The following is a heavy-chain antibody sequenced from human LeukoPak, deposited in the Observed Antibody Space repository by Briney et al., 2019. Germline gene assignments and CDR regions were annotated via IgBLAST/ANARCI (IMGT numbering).Heavy chain of an antibody. Sequence: PSETLSLTCTVSGYSISSGYYWGWIRQPPGKGLEWIGSIYHSGSTYYNPSLKSRVTISLDTSRNQFSLKLTSVTAADTALHYCASEYCTSSTCRFDSWGQGTLVTVSS. CDR3: ASEYCTSSTCRFDS. CDR1: GYSISSGYY. CDR2: IYHSGST. V-gene: IGHV4-38-2*02. D-gene: IGHD2-2*01. J-gene: IGHJ4*02.